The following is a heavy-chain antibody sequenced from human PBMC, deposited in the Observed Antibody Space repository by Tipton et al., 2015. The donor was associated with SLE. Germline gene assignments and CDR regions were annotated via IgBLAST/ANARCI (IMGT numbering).Heavy chain of an antibody. V-gene: IGHV4-59*12. CDR3: ARKESYYYYGLDV. CDR1: GGSLSGYY. Sequence: TLSLTCTVSGGSLSGYYWSWIRQPPGKGLEWIGFVFYSGGTHYSPSLKSRVTMSADTSKNQFSLKVNSVTAADTAVYYCARKESYYYYGLDVWGQGTTVTVSS. CDR2: VFYSGGT. J-gene: IGHJ6*02.